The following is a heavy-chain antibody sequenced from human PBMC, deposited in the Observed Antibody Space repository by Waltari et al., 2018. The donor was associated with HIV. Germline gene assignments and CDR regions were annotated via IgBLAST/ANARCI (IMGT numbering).Heavy chain of an antibody. D-gene: IGHD3-9*01. CDR3: AVEEYYDTLTGPSRGMDV. Sequence: QVQLVQSGAEVKKPGASVKVSCKASGYTLTGYYMNWVRQSPGQGLEWMVWINPYSGVTNYAQKFQDRVTMTRYTSISTAYMELSRLRSDDTAVYYCAVEEYYDTLTGPSRGMDVWGQGTTVTVSS. CDR2: INPYSGVT. CDR1: GYTLTGYY. V-gene: IGHV1-2*02. J-gene: IGHJ6*02.